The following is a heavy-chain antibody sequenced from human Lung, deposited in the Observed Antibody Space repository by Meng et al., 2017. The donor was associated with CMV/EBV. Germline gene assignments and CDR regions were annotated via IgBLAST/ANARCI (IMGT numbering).Heavy chain of an antibody. Sequence: SXXVSCKSSGYSYSAHYMHSVRQARGQGLEWMGWINPNNGGTKYAQRFQGRVTMTRDTSISKVYMELSRLRSEDTAVYFCVRDLFQFVDDWGQGALVTVSS. CDR1: GYSYSAHY. CDR3: VRDLFQFVDD. V-gene: IGHV1-2*02. CDR2: INPNNGGT. J-gene: IGHJ4*02. D-gene: IGHD3-3*01.